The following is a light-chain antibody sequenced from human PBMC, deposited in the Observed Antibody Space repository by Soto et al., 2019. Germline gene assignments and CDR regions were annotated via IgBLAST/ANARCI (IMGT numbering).Light chain of an antibody. CDR3: QQYNSYSWT. J-gene: IGKJ1*01. Sequence: DIQMPQSPSTLSASVGDRVTITCRASQSISSWLAWYQQKPGKAPKLLIYKASSLESGVPSRFSRSGSGTEFPLTISSLQPDDFATYYCQQYNSYSWTFGQGTKVEIK. CDR1: QSISSW. CDR2: KAS. V-gene: IGKV1-5*03.